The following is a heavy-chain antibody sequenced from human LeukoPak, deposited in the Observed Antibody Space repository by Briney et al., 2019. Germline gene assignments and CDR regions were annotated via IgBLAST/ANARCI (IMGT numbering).Heavy chain of an antibody. D-gene: IGHD4-17*01. CDR2: IKGDGSEK. Sequence: GSLRLSCAASRFTFSDYYMTWVRQAPGRGVEGVANIKGDGSEKTYVDSVKGRFTISRDNAKNSVYLLLNSLTPEDTAVDYCARDLRAGGTWSYGVYFDLWGRGTLVTVSS. J-gene: IGHJ2*01. CDR1: RFTFSDYY. CDR3: ARDLRAGGTWSYGVYFDL. V-gene: IGHV3-7*01.